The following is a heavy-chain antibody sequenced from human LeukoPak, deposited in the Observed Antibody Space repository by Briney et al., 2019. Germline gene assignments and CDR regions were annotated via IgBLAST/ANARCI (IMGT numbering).Heavy chain of an antibody. D-gene: IGHD3-3*01. V-gene: IGHV3-21*01. CDR2: ISSSSSYI. J-gene: IGHJ4*02. Sequence: GGSLRLSCAASGFTFSSYSMNWVRQAPGQGLEWVSSISSSSSYIYYADSVKGRFTISRDNAKNSLYLQMNSLRAEDTAVYYCARWGGQYDFWSGYYSFDYWGQGTLVTVSS. CDR3: ARWGGQYDFWSGYYSFDY. CDR1: GFTFSSYS.